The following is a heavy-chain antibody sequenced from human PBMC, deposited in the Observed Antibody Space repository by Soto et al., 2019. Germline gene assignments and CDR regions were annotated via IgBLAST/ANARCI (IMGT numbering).Heavy chain of an antibody. D-gene: IGHD1-7*01. CDR1: GGSISSYH. CDR2: IYTSGNT. Sequence: SETLSLTXTVSGGSISSYHWSWIRQSAGKGLEWIGRIYTSGNTHYNPSLKSRVTVSIDTSKNQFFLTVNSVTAADSAVYYCARESGDNWDYEAYWGQGTPVTVLL. V-gene: IGHV4-4*07. J-gene: IGHJ4*02. CDR3: ARESGDNWDYEAY.